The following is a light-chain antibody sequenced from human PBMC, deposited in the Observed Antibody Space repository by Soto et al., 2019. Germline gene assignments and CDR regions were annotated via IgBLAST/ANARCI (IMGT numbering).Light chain of an antibody. CDR1: SSDVGGYNY. J-gene: IGLJ2*01. CDR2: DVS. CDR3: SSYTISSTLMV. V-gene: IGLV2-14*01. Sequence: QSALTQPASVSGSPGQSITISCTGTSSDVGGYNYVSWYQQHPGKAPKLMIYDVSNRPSGVSNRFSGSKSGNTASLTISGLQAEDEAEYYCSSYTISSTLMVFGGGTKLTVL.